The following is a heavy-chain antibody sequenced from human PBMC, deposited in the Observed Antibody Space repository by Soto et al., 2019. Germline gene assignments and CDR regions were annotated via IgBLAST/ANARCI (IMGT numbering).Heavy chain of an antibody. CDR2: IIPIFGTA. J-gene: IGHJ5*02. CDR3: ARATTRKQQLVHWFDP. CDR1: GGTFSSYA. Sequence: GASVKVSCKASGGTFSSYAISWVRQAPGQGLEWMGGIIPIFGTANYAQKFQGRVTITADESTSTAYMELSSLRSEDTAVYYCARATTRKQQLVHWFDPWGQGTLVTVSS. D-gene: IGHD6-13*01. V-gene: IGHV1-69*13.